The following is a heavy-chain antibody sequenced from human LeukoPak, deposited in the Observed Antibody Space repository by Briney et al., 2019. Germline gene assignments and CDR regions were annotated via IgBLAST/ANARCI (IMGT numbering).Heavy chain of an antibody. J-gene: IGHJ4*02. CDR1: GFTFSSYS. Sequence: GGSLRLSCAASGFTFSSYSMNWVRQAPGKGLEWVSYISSSGSTIYYADSVKGRFTISRDNAKNSPYLQMNSLRAEDTAVYYCARGDSGSYYVLDYWGQGTLVTVSS. D-gene: IGHD1-26*01. CDR2: ISSSGSTI. CDR3: ARGDSGSYYVLDY. V-gene: IGHV3-48*04.